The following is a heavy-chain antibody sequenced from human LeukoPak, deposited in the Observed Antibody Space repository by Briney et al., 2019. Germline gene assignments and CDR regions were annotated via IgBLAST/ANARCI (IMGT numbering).Heavy chain of an antibody. CDR3: ARDVRPFYYYYGMDV. V-gene: IGHV3-23*01. CDR1: GFTFSSSS. CDR2: ITGSAGST. J-gene: IGHJ6*02. Sequence: GGSLRLSCAASGFTFSSSSMSWVRQAPGKGLEWVSAITGSAGSTYYADSVKGRFTISRDNAKNSLYLQMNSLRAEDTAVYYCARDVRPFYYYYGMDVWGQGTTVTVSS.